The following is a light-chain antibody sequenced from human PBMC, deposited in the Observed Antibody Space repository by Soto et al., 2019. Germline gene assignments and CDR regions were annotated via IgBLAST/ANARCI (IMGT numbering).Light chain of an antibody. V-gene: IGLV2-14*01. CDR3: SLYTTDSTYV. CDR1: NSDIGDYNF. CDR2: EVS. J-gene: IGLJ1*01. Sequence: QSALTQPASVSGSPGQSITISCTGTNSDIGDYNFVSWYQQLPGKAPKLIISEVSNRPSGVPDRFSGSKSGNTASLTISGLQAEDEAEYYCSLYTTDSTYVFGTGTKLTVL.